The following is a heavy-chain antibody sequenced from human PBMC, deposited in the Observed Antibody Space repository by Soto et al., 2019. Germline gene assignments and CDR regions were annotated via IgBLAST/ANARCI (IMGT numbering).Heavy chain of an antibody. J-gene: IGHJ5*02. CDR3: ARGYGDYDWFDP. D-gene: IGHD4-17*01. V-gene: IGHV1-8*02. CDR2: MNPNSGNT. Sequence: ASVKVSCKASGYTFTSYGISWVRQATGQGLEWMGWMNPNSGNTGYAQKFQGRVTMTRNTSISTAYMELSSLRSEDTAVYYCARGYGDYDWFDPWGQGTLVTVS. CDR1: GYTFTSYG.